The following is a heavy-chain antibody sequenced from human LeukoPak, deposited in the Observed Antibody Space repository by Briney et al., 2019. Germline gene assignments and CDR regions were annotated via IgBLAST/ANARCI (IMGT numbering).Heavy chain of an antibody. Sequence: SETLSLTCTVSGGSISSYYWSWIRQPPGKGLEWIGYIYYSGSTNYNPSLKGRVTISVDTSKNQFSLKLSSVTAADTAVYYCARGAVLRFLEWLPSKNWFDPWGQGTLVTVSS. V-gene: IGHV4-59*01. CDR2: IYYSGST. D-gene: IGHD3-3*01. J-gene: IGHJ5*02. CDR1: GGSISSYY. CDR3: ARGAVLRFLEWLPSKNWFDP.